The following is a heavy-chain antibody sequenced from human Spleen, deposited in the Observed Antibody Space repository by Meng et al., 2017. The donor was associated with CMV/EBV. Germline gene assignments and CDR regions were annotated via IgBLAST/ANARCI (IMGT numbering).Heavy chain of an antibody. CDR1: EFTFSSYA. CDR2: LTGPGTST. D-gene: IGHD3-22*01. J-gene: IGHJ4*02. V-gene: IGHV3-23*01. CDR3: ARSITMIVVAPFDY. Sequence: GESLKISCAASEFTFSSYAMSWVRQAPGKGLEWVSALTGPGTSTYYADSVRGRFTISRDNSRNTLYLQMNSLRAEDTAVYYCARSITMIVVAPFDYWGQGTLVTVSS.